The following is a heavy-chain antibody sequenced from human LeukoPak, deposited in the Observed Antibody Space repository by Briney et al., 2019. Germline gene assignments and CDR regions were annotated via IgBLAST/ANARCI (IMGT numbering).Heavy chain of an antibody. J-gene: IGHJ4*02. D-gene: IGHD6-13*01. V-gene: IGHV4-34*01. CDR3: ARAGRYSSSWYNDY. Sequence: SETLSLTCAVYGGSFSGDYWSWIRQPPGKGLEWIGEINHSGSTNYNPSLKSRVTISVDTSKNQFSLKLSSVTAADTAVYYCARAGRYSSSWYNDYWGQGTLVTVSS. CDR1: GGSFSGDY. CDR2: INHSGST.